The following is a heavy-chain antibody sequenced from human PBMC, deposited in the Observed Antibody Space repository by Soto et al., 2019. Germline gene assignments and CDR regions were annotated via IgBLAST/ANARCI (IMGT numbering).Heavy chain of an antibody. V-gene: IGHV1-69*12. CDR3: ARGEGLRWDFDY. Sequence: QVQLVQSGAEVKKPGSSVKVSCKASGGTFSSYAISWVRQAPGQGLEWLGGIIPIFGTANYAQKFQGRVTITADELTSTADMELSSLRSEDTPVYYCARGEGLRWDFDYCGLGTLVTASS. CDR1: GGTFSSYA. J-gene: IGHJ4*02. D-gene: IGHD4-17*01. CDR2: IIPIFGTA.